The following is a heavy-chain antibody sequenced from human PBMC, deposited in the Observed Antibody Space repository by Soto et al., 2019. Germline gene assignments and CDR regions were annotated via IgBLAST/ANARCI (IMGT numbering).Heavy chain of an antibody. V-gene: IGHV4-61*03. D-gene: IGHD6-19*01. Sequence: WTWIRQSPGKGLEWIGYIHSIDSTNYNPSLKSRITISLETSRNHFSLKLTSVTAADTAIYYCARGSVAGNFDYWGQGTLVAVSS. CDR2: IHSIDST. J-gene: IGHJ4*02. CDR3: ARGSVAGNFDY.